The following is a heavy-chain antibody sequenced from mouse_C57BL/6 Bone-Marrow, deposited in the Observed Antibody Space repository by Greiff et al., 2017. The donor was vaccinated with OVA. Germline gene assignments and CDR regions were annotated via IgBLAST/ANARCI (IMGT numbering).Heavy chain of an antibody. CDR2: ISNGGGST. V-gene: IGHV5-12*01. CDR1: GFTFSDYY. Sequence: EVQLVESGGGLVQPGGSLKLSCAASGFTFSDYYMYWVRQTPEKRLEWVAYISNGGGSTYYPDTVKGRFTISRDNAKNTLYLQMSRLKSEDTARYYCARLGDYYGSSYGWYFDVWGTGTTVTVSS. D-gene: IGHD1-1*01. J-gene: IGHJ1*03. CDR3: ARLGDYYGSSYGWYFDV.